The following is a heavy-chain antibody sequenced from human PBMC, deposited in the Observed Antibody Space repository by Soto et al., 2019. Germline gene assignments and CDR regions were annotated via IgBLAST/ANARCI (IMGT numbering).Heavy chain of an antibody. V-gene: IGHV3-9*01. Sequence: ESGGGLVQPGRSLRLSCAASGFTFDDYAMHWVRQAPGKGLEWVSRMNWNSGSIGYADPVKGRFTISRDNAKNSLYLQMNSLRAEDTALYYCAKDDYSSSSGMDYWGKGTLVTVSS. D-gene: IGHD6-6*01. CDR3: AKDDYSSSSGMDY. CDR2: MNWNSGSI. J-gene: IGHJ4*02. CDR1: GFTFDDYA.